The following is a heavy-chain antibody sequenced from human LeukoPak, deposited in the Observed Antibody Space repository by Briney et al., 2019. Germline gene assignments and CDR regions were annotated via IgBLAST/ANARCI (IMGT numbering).Heavy chain of an antibody. CDR2: INHSGST. J-gene: IGHJ3*02. Sequence: PSETLSLTCAVYGGSFSGYYWSWIRQPPGKGLEWIGEINHSGSTNYNPSLKSRVTISVDTSKNQFSLKLSSVTAADTAVYYCARHSRRIAVAGNNAFDIWGQGTMVTVSS. D-gene: IGHD6-19*01. V-gene: IGHV4-34*01. CDR3: ARHSRRIAVAGNNAFDI. CDR1: GGSFSGYY.